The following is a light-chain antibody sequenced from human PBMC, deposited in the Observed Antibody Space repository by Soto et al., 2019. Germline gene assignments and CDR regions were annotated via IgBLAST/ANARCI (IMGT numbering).Light chain of an antibody. Sequence: EIVMTQSPATLSVSPGERATLSCRASQSVSSNYLAWYQQKPGQAPRLLIYAASTRATGIPARFSGSGSETDFTLTISSLQPEDFATYSCQQSYSATWTFGQGTKVDIK. CDR1: QSVSSN. CDR2: AAS. CDR3: QQSYSATWT. J-gene: IGKJ1*01. V-gene: IGKV3-15*01.